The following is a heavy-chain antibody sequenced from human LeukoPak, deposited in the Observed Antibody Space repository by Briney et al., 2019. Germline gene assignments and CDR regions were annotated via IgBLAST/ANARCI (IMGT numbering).Heavy chain of an antibody. J-gene: IGHJ4*02. CDR2: ISAYNGNT. CDR1: GYTFTSYG. Sequence: ASVKVSCKASGYTFTSYGINWVRQAPGQGREWMGWISAYNGNTNYAQKLQGRVTMTTDASTSTAYMELRSLRSDDTAVYYCAKDDSYGSGSYPHYWGQGTLVTVSS. CDR3: AKDDSYGSGSYPHY. V-gene: IGHV1-18*01. D-gene: IGHD3-10*01.